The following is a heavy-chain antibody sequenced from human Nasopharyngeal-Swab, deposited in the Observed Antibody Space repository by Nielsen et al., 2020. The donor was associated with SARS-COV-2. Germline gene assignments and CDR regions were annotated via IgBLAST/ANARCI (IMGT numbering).Heavy chain of an antibody. Sequence: GGSLRLSCAASGFTFSSYSMNWVRQAPGKGLEWVSYISSSSSTIHYADSVKGRFTISRDNSKNTLYLQMNSLRAEDTAVYYCARAGGRYYDSGGYYYLASAFDIWGQGTMVTVSS. CDR1: GFTFSSYS. J-gene: IGHJ3*02. CDR2: ISSSSSTI. CDR3: ARAGGRYYDSGGYYYLASAFDI. D-gene: IGHD3-22*01. V-gene: IGHV3-48*01.